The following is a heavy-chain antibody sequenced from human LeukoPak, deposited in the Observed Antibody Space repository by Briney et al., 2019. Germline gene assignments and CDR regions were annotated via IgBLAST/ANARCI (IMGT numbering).Heavy chain of an antibody. J-gene: IGHJ4*02. D-gene: IGHD3-10*01. CDR2: IGDSGATT. V-gene: IGHV3-23*01. Sequence: GGSLRLSCAASGFTLSSYAMTWARQAPGKGLEWVSDIGDSGATTYYADSVKGRFTISRGNSKNTLYLQMSSLRAEDTAVYFCASFHYYGSGAYYLSYWGQGTLVTVSS. CDR3: ASFHYYGSGAYYLSY. CDR1: GFTLSSYA.